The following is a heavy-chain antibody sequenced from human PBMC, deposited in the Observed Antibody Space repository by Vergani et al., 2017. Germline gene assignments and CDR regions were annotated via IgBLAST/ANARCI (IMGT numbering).Heavy chain of an antibody. CDR1: GNSFTNYW. Sequence: EVQLVQSGAEVKKPGESLKISCEGSGNSFTNYWIVWVRQMPGKGLGWMGVIYPGDSDTRYSPSFQGQVTISADKSITTAYLQWSSLKASDTAMYYCARTNNGGSVNFDYWGQGTLVTVSS. CDR2: IYPGDSDT. V-gene: IGHV5-51*01. CDR3: ARTNNGGSVNFDY. J-gene: IGHJ4*02. D-gene: IGHD7-27*01.